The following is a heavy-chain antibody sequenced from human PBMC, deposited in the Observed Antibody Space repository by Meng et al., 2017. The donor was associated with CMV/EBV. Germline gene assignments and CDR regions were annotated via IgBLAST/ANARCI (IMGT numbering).Heavy chain of an antibody. D-gene: IGHD1-26*01. CDR1: GFTFSSYS. Sequence: GGSLRLSCAASGFTFSSYSMNWVRQAPGKGLEWVSSISSSSSYVYYADSVKGRFTISRDNAKNSLYLQMNSLRAEDTAVYYCARVGSYSPRASGYAFDIWGQGTMVTVSS. CDR3: ARVGSYSPRASGYAFDI. CDR2: ISSSSSYV. V-gene: IGHV3-21*01. J-gene: IGHJ3*02.